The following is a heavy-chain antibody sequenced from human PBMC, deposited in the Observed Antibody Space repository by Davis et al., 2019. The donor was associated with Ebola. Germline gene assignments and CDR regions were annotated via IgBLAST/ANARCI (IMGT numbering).Heavy chain of an antibody. CDR1: GFTFSSYW. V-gene: IGHV3-7*01. CDR3: VRVYSGSYDP. D-gene: IGHD1-26*01. J-gene: IGHJ5*02. CDR2: IKQGGDER. Sequence: PGGSLRLSYAASGFTFSSYWMSWVRQAPGKGLEWVANIKQGGDERYYVDSVKGRFIISRDDAKNSLYLQMNSLRAEDTAVYYCVRVYSGSYDPWGQGTLVTVSS.